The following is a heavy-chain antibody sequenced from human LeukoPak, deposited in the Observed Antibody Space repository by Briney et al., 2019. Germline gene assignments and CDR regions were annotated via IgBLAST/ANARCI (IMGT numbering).Heavy chain of an antibody. CDR2: IYYSGST. V-gene: IGHV4-59*01. Sequence: SETLSLTCTVSGGSISGYYWSWIRQPPGKGLEWIGYIYYSGSTNYNPSLKSRVTISVDTSKNQFSLKLSSVTAADTAVYYCARDVSRHGYNYEDYWGPGTLVTVSS. D-gene: IGHD5-24*01. CDR3: ARDVSRHGYNYEDY. CDR1: GGSISGYY. J-gene: IGHJ4*02.